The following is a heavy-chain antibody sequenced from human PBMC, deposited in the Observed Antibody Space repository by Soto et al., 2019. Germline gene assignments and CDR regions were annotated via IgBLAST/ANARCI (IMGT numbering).Heavy chain of an antibody. V-gene: IGHV4-30-4*01. Sequence: SETLSLTCTVSGGSISSGDYYWSWIRQPPGKGLEWIGYIYYSGTTYYNPSLKSRVTISVDTSKNQFSLKVSSVTAADTAVYYCARVPRRYCSGGSCYSARNFDYWGQGTLVTVSS. CDR2: IYYSGTT. D-gene: IGHD2-15*01. J-gene: IGHJ4*02. CDR1: GGSISSGDYY. CDR3: ARVPRRYCSGGSCYSARNFDY.